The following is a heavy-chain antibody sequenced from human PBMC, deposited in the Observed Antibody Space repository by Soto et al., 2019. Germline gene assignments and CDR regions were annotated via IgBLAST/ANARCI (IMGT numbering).Heavy chain of an antibody. V-gene: IGHV3-23*01. CDR2: ISNSGGTT. D-gene: IGHD1-26*01. CDR1: GFTFNNYA. J-gene: IGHJ4*02. CDR3: AKEVGATPGRGRADY. Sequence: EVHLLESGGDLVQPGGSLRLSCVASGFTFNNYAMSWVRQAPGKGLEWVSVISNSGGTTAYADSVKGRFTISRDNSKNTCYRQVNSLRAEDTAVYYCAKEVGATPGRGRADYWGQGTLVTVSS.